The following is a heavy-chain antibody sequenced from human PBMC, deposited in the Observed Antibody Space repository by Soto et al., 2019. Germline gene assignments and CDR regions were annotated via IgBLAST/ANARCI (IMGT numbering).Heavy chain of an antibody. CDR2: INPNSGGT. CDR3: ARGAGIYYYYYYGMDV. CDR1: GYTFTGYY. J-gene: IGHJ6*02. D-gene: IGHD2-15*01. Sequence: QVQLVQSGAEVKKPGASVKVSCKASGYTFTGYYMHWVRQAPGQGLEWMGWINPNSGGTNYAQKFQGCVTMTRDTSISTAYMELSRLRSDDTAVYYCARGAGIYYYYYYGMDVWGQGTTVTVSS. V-gene: IGHV1-2*04.